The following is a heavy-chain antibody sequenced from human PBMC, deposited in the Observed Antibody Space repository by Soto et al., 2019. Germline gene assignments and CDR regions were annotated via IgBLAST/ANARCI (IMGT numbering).Heavy chain of an antibody. CDR1: GDSISRETSY. J-gene: IGHJ4*02. D-gene: IGHD6-19*01. CDR2: INYSGST. V-gene: IGHV4-39*01. CDR3: ARHLSGNSFDY. Sequence: QLQLQESGPGLVKPSETLSLTCTVSGDSISRETSYWGWIRQPPGKGLEWIGSINYSGSTYYSPSLHSRVTISVDTSKNQFSLKLSSVIAADTAVFYRARHLSGNSFDYWGQGTQITVSS.